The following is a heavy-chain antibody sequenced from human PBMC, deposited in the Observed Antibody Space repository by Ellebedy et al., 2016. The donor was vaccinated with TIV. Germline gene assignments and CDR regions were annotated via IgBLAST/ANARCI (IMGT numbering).Heavy chain of an antibody. Sequence: PGGSLRLSCAASGLTFSSHAMSWVRQAPGKGLEWVSSITESGGNTYYADSVKDRFTISRDHSKNTLYLQMNSLRAEDTAVYYCARDPVGVGPAFDIWGQGTMVTVSS. V-gene: IGHV3-23*01. CDR3: ARDPVGVGPAFDI. D-gene: IGHD4-23*01. CDR1: GLTFSSHA. J-gene: IGHJ3*02. CDR2: ITESGGNT.